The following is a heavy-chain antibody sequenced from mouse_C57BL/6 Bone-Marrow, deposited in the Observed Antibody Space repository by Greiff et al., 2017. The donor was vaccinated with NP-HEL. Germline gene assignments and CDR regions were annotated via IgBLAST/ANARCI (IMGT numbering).Heavy chain of an antibody. CDR2: IYPGDGDT. J-gene: IGHJ1*03. D-gene: IGHD1-1*01. V-gene: IGHV1-82*01. CDR3: ALYYYGSSRWYFDV. Sequence: QVQLQQSGPELVKPGASVKISCKASGYAFSSSWMNWVKQRPGQGLEWIGRIYPGDGDTNYNGKFKGKATLTADKSSSTAYMQLSSLTSEDSAVYFGALYYYGSSRWYFDVWGTGTTVTVSS. CDR1: GYAFSSSW.